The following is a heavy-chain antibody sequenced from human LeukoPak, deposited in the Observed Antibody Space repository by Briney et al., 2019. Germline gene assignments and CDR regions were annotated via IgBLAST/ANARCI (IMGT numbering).Heavy chain of an antibody. V-gene: IGHV3-13*04. CDR3: ARTGYSSSWYDAEYFHH. D-gene: IGHD6-13*01. CDR1: GFTFSSYD. Sequence: GGSLRLSCAASGFTFSSYDMHWVRQATGKGLEWVSGIGIGGHTYYLGSVKGRFTISREDAKNSLYLQMNSLRAGDTAVYYCARTGYSSSWYDAEYFHHWGQGTLVDVSS. CDR2: IGIGGHT. J-gene: IGHJ1*01.